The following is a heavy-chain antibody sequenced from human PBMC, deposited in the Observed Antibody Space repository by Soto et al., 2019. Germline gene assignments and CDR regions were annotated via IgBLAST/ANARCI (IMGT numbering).Heavy chain of an antibody. V-gene: IGHV3-30-3*01. Sequence: QVQLVESGGGVVQPGRSLRLSCAASGFTFSSYAMHWVRQAPGKGLEWVAVISYDGSNKYYADSVKGRFTISRDISNNALHLQMNTLRAEDTVVYYCARAGGLLLDYWGQGTLVTVSS. CDR1: GFTFSSYA. D-gene: IGHD2-15*01. CDR3: ARAGGLLLDY. CDR2: ISYDGSNK. J-gene: IGHJ4*02.